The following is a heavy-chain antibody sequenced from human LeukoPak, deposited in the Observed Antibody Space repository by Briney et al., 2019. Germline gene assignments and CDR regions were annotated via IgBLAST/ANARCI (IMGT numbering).Heavy chain of an antibody. V-gene: IGHV3-23*01. CDR1: GFAFNNYV. J-gene: IGHJ4*02. CDR2: IGGNGADT. Sequence: GGSLRLSCAASGFAFNNYVMCWVRQAPGKGLEWVSCIGGNGADTYYADSVKGRFTVSRDNSKDTLYLQMNSLRAEDTAVYYCARRGGESNGWGAFDYWGQGTLVTVSS. CDR3: ARRGGESNGWGAFDY. D-gene: IGHD6-19*01.